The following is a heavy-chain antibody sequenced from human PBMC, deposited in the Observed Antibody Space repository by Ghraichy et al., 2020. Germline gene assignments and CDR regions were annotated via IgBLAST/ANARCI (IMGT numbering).Heavy chain of an antibody. V-gene: IGHV4-59*01. CDR2: IYYSGST. CDR1: GGSISSYY. CDR3: ARVGETEFLHGSFYLSGPPPGIGYWYFDL. D-gene: IGHD2-15*01. Sequence: SETLSLTCTVSGGSISSYYWSWIRQPPGKGLEWIGYIYYSGSTNYNPSLKSRVTISVDTSKNQFSLKLSSVTAADTAVYYCARVGETEFLHGSFYLSGPPPGIGYWYFDLWGRGTLVTVSS. J-gene: IGHJ2*01.